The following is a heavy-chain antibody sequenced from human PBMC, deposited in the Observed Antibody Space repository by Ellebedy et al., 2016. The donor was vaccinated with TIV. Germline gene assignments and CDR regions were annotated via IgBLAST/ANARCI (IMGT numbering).Heavy chain of an antibody. V-gene: IGHV3-7*01. CDR3: VRDRGYHAFDI. Sequence: GESLKISCAASDFSFTDSWMYWVRQAPGNGLERVSTIGRDGSDKYYGDSVKGRFTVSRDNARDLLYLQMNSLRAEDTALYYGVRDRGYHAFDIWGQGTMVTVSS. J-gene: IGHJ3*02. D-gene: IGHD3-10*01. CDR1: DFSFTDSW. CDR2: IGRDGSDK.